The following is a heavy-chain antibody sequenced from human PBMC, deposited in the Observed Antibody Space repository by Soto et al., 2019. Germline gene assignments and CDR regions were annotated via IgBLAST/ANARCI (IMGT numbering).Heavy chain of an antibody. J-gene: IGHJ6*02. CDR2: IIPIFGTA. D-gene: IGHD3-9*01. CDR3: ARVVNILTGYSFFGMDV. V-gene: IGHV1-69*01. CDR1: GGTFSSYA. Sequence: VKVSCKASGGTFSSYAISWVRQAPGQGLEWMGGIIPIFGTANYAQKFQGRVTITADESTSTAYMELSSLRSEDTAVYYCARVVNILTGYSFFGMDVWGQGTTVTVSS.